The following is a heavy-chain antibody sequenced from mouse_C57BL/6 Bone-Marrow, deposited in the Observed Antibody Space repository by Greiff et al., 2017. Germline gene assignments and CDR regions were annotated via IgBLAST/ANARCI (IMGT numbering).Heavy chain of an antibody. V-gene: IGHV5-12*01. CDR3: ARLYYDYDEAY. CDR1: GFTFSDYY. D-gene: IGHD2-4*01. CDR2: ISNGGGST. J-gene: IGHJ3*01. Sequence: EVQGVESGGGLVQPGGSLKLSCAASGFTFSDYYMYWVRQTPEKRLEWVAYISNGGGSTYYPDTVKGRFTISRDNAKNTLYLQMSRLKSEDTAMYYCARLYYDYDEAYWGQGTLVTVSA.